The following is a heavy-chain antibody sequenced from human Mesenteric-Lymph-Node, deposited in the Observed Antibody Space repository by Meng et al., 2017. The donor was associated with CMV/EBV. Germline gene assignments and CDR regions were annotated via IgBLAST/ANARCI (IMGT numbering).Heavy chain of an antibody. Sequence: TGSGGSISSSRYYWGWIRQPPGKGLEWIGSIHHSGSTYYNPSLKSRVTISVDTSKNQFSLKLSSVTAADTAVYYCARRYYGDYYFDYWGQGTLVTVSS. CDR2: IHHSGST. CDR1: GGSISSSRYY. CDR3: ARRYYGDYYFDY. D-gene: IGHD4-17*01. V-gene: IGHV4-39*01. J-gene: IGHJ4*02.